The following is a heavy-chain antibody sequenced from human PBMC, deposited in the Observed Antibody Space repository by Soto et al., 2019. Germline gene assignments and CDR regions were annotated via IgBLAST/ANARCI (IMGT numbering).Heavy chain of an antibody. CDR3: ARDPWNYVSGWFDP. D-gene: IGHD1-7*01. Sequence: ASVKVSCKASGYTFTSYAMHWVRQAPGQRLEWMGWINAGNGNTKYSQKFQGRVTITWDTSASTAYMELSSLRSEDTAVYYCARDPWNYVSGWFDPWGQGTLVTV. J-gene: IGHJ5*02. CDR2: INAGNGNT. V-gene: IGHV1-3*01. CDR1: GYTFTSYA.